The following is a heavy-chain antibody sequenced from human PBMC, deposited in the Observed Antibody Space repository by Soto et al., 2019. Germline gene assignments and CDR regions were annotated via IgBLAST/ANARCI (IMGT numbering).Heavy chain of an antibody. J-gene: IGHJ6*03. CDR3: ARLYYYGSGSPGSVYYMDV. CDR2: IYYSGST. Sequence: SETLSLTCTVSGGSISSSSYYWGWIRQPPGKGLEWIGSIYYSGSTYYNPSLKSRVTISVDTSKNQFSLKLSSVTAADTAVYYCARLYYYGSGSPGSVYYMDVWGKGTTVTVSS. CDR1: GGSISSSSYY. D-gene: IGHD3-10*01. V-gene: IGHV4-39*01.